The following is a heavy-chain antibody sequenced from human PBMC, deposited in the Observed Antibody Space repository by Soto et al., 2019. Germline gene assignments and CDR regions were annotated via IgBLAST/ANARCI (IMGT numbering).Heavy chain of an antibody. J-gene: IGHJ4*02. V-gene: IGHV3-66*04. Sequence: EVQLVESGGGLVQPGGYLRISCAASGITVSSNYMSWVRQAPGKGLEWVSVIYSGGSANYADSVKGRFTISRDNSKNTLYLQMNTLTAEDTAVYYCARHGYSYGGGYFDYWGQASLVTVSS. D-gene: IGHD5-18*01. CDR1: GITVSSNY. CDR2: IYSGGSA. CDR3: ARHGYSYGGGYFDY.